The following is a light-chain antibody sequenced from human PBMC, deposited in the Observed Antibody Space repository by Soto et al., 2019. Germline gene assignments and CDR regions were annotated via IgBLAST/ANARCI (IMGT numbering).Light chain of an antibody. CDR3: QQYGSSPGT. Sequence: EIVLTQSPGTLSLSPGERATLSCRASQTVRSSYLAWYQQKPGQAPRPLIYGASSRATGIPDRFSGSGSETDFTLTITRLEPEDFAVYYCQQYGSSPGTFGQGTKLEIK. CDR2: GAS. J-gene: IGKJ2*01. CDR1: QTVRSSY. V-gene: IGKV3-20*01.